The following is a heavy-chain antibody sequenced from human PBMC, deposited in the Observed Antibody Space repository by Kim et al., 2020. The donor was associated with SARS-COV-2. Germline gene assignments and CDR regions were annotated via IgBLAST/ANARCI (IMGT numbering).Heavy chain of an antibody. D-gene: IGHD4-17*01. Sequence: SETPSLTCTVSGGSISSSSYYWGWIRQPPGKGLEWIGSIYYSGSTFHNPSLKRRVTISVDTSKNQFSLKLSSVTAADTAVYYCARGNYGDYEGWFDPWGQGTLVTVSS. V-gene: IGHV4-39*07. J-gene: IGHJ5*02. CDR3: ARGNYGDYEGWFDP. CDR1: GGSISSSSYY. CDR2: IYYSGST.